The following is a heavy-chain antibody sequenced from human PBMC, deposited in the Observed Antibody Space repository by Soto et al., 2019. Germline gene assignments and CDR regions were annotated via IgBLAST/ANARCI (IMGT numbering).Heavy chain of an antibody. V-gene: IGHV4-34*01. J-gene: IGHJ4*02. CDR1: GGSFSGYY. Sequence: PSETLSLTCAVYGGSFSGYYWSWIRQPPGKGLEWIGEINHSGSTNYNPSLKSRVTISVDTSKNQFSLKLSSVTAADTAVYYCARGSGFWSGYYKRKFDYWGQGTLVTVSS. D-gene: IGHD3-3*01. CDR3: ARGSGFWSGYYKRKFDY. CDR2: INHSGST.